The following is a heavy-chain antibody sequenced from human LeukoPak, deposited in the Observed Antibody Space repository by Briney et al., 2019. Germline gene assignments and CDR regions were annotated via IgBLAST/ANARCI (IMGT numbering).Heavy chain of an antibody. D-gene: IGHD3-9*01. CDR3: AGGGADYDILTGFDY. CDR1: GYSISSGYY. V-gene: IGHV4-38-2*01. CDR2: IYHGGST. J-gene: IGHJ4*02. Sequence: KPSETLSLTCAVSGYSISSGYYWGWIRQPPGKGLEWIGSIYHGGSTYYNPSLKSRVTISVDTSKNQFSLKLSSVTAADTAVYYCAGGGADYDILTGFDYWGQGTLVTVSS.